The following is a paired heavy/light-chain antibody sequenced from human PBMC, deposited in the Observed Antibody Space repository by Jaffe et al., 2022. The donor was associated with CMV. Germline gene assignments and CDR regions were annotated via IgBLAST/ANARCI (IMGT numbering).Heavy chain of an antibody. J-gene: IGHJ6*02. CDR2: IKSKTDGGTT. Sequence: EVQLVESGGGLVKPGGSLRLSCAASGFTFSNAWMSWVRQAPGKGLEWVGRIKSKTDGGTTDYAAPVKGRFTISRDDSKNTLYLQMNSLKTEDTAVYYCTSNRPPGQGFGPRSYGMDVWGQGTTVTVSS. V-gene: IGHV3-15*01. CDR3: TSNRPPGQGFGPRSYGMDV. CDR1: GFTFSNAW. D-gene: IGHD3-16*01.
Light chain of an antibody. Sequence: QSVLTQPPSVSEAPRQRVTISCSGSSSNIGNNAVNWYQQLPGKAPKLLIYYDDLLPSGVSDRFSGSKSGTSASLAISGLQSEDEADYYCAAWDDSLNAWVFGGGTKLTVL. CDR1: SSNIGNNA. V-gene: IGLV1-36*01. CDR2: YDD. CDR3: AAWDDSLNAWV. J-gene: IGLJ3*02.